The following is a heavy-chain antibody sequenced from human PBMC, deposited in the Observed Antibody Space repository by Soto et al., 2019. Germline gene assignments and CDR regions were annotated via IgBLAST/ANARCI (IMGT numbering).Heavy chain of an antibody. D-gene: IGHD2-2*01. CDR1: GFTFSSYA. V-gene: IGHV3-23*01. CDR3: AKAGCSSTSCYPDYYYYMDV. Sequence: PGGSLRLSCAASGFTFSSYAMSWVRQAPGKGLEWVSAISGSGGSTYYADSVKGRFTISRDNSKNTLYLQMNSLRAEDTAVYYCAKAGCSSTSCYPDYYYYMDVWGKGTTVTVSS. J-gene: IGHJ6*03. CDR2: ISGSGGST.